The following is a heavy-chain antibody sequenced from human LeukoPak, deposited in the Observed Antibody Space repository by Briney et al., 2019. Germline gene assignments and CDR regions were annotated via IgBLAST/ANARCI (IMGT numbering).Heavy chain of an antibody. Sequence: SETLSLTCTVSGGSISSYYWSWIRQPAGKGLEWIGRIYTSGSTNYNPSLKSRVTMSVDTSKNQFSLKLSSVTAADTAMYYCARDHKYYYGSGSYMGFDYWGQGTLVTVSS. V-gene: IGHV4-4*07. CDR2: IYTSGST. D-gene: IGHD3-10*01. CDR1: GGSISSYY. J-gene: IGHJ4*02. CDR3: ARDHKYYYGSGSYMGFDY.